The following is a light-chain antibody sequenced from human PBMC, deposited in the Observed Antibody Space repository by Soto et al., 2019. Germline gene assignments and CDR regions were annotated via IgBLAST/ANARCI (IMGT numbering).Light chain of an antibody. CDR3: AAWDDSLSGQWV. CDR1: NSNIGTNT. J-gene: IGLJ3*02. CDR2: SYN. Sequence: QPVLTQPPSVSGTPGQGVSISCSGSNSNIGTNTVNWYQHRPGTVPRLLIYSYNQRPSGVPDRFSASKSGTSASLAISRLQAEDEADYYCAAWDDSLSGQWVFGGGTKSPS. V-gene: IGLV1-44*01.